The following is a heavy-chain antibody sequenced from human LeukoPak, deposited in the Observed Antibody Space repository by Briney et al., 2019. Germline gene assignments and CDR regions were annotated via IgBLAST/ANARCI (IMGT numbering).Heavy chain of an antibody. D-gene: IGHD2-21*01. CDR2: INTAGST. Sequence: GGSLRLSCEVSGLTFSNVWMHWVRQAPGQGLVWVTRINTAGSTVYADPVKGRFTISRDNAKNMVYLQMNSLRAEDTAVYYCASFRDTDNWGRGTMVTVSS. J-gene: IGHJ3*01. CDR3: ASFRDTDN. CDR1: GLTFSNVW. V-gene: IGHV3-74*01.